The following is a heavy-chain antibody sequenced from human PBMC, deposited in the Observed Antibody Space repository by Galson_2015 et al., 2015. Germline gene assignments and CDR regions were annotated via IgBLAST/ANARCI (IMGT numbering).Heavy chain of an antibody. V-gene: IGHV3-30*03. D-gene: IGHD3-22*01. CDR1: GFTFSTYG. J-gene: IGHJ6*02. CDR2: ISYDGTNE. CDR3: ARPRNIGLDYYYAMGV. Sequence: SLRLSCAASGFTFSTYGMHWVRQAPGKGLEWVAFISYDGTNEYYADSVKGRFTISRDNSKNTLYLQMSSLRAEDTAVYFCARPRNIGLDYYYAMGVWGQGTTVTVSS.